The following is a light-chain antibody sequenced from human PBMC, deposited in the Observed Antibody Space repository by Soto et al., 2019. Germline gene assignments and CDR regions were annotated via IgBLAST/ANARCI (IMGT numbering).Light chain of an antibody. CDR2: GAS. Sequence: DIQMTQSPSSLSASVGDRVIITCRASQDIRSDLGWYQQKPGKAPKRLIYGASNLHLGVPSRISGSGSGTDFTLTISSLQPEDFATYYCLQHNTYPLTFGQGTLLEI. J-gene: IGKJ5*01. CDR1: QDIRSD. V-gene: IGKV1-17*01. CDR3: LQHNTYPLT.